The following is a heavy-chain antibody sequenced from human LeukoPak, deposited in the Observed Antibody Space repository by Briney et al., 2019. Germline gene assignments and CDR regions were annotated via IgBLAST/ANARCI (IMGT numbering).Heavy chain of an antibody. CDR3: AKDGRWGSSWTTYYYYYYMDV. V-gene: IGHV3-30*02. CDR2: LPDDGSKI. CDR1: GFTLSSYG. D-gene: IGHD6-13*01. J-gene: IGHJ6*03. Sequence: GGSLSLSCVASGFTLSSYGIHWVRLAPGKGLEWVAFLPDDGSKIYYGDSVKGRFTISRDKPKNTLYLQMNSLRAEDTALYYCAKDGRWGSSWTTYYYYYYMDVWGKGTTVTISS.